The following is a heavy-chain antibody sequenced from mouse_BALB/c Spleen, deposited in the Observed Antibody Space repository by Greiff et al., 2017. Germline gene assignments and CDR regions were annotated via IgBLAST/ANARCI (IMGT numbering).Heavy chain of an antibody. J-gene: IGHJ1*01. V-gene: IGHV1-9*01. CDR1: GYTFSSYW. D-gene: IGHD2-2*01. CDR2: ILPGSGST. Sequence: QVQLQQSGAELMKPGASVKISCKATGYTFSSYWIEWVKQRPGHGLEWIGEILPGSGSTNYNEKFKGKATFTADTSSNTAYMQLSSLTSEDSAVYYCARHGYDGDFSYWYFDVWGAGTTVTVSS. CDR3: ARHGYDGDFSYWYFDV.